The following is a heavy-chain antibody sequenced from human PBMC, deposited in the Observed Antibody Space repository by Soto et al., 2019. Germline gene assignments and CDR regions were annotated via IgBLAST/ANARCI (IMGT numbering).Heavy chain of an antibody. D-gene: IGHD3-10*01. CDR1: GFTFSDYY. V-gene: IGHV3-11*06. CDR2: MSSISSYT. CDR3: ARRGITMVRGVVNDAFDI. J-gene: IGHJ3*02. Sequence: PGGSLRLSCAASGFTFSDYYMSWIRQAPAKGLEGVSYMSSISSYTNYADTVKGRFTISRDNAKNSLYLQMNSLRAEDTAVYYCARRGITMVRGVVNDAFDIWGQGTMVTVSS.